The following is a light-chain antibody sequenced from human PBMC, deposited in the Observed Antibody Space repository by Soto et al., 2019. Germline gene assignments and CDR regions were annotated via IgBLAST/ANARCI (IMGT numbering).Light chain of an antibody. V-gene: IGKV1-5*03. CDR3: QPYTSNNALT. CDR2: EAS. Sequence: DIQMTQTPSTLSASVGDRVTITCRASHDISTWLAWYQQKPGKAPKLLIYEASSLEIGVPSRFSGSGSGTEFTLTISSLQPDDFATYYCQPYTSNNALTFGGGTKVEIK. CDR1: HDISTW. J-gene: IGKJ4*01.